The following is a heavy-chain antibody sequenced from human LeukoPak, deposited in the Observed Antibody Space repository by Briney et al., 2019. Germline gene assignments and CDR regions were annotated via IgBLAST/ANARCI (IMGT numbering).Heavy chain of an antibody. Sequence: GGSLRLSCAASGFTFSSYGMHWVRQAPGKGLEWVAVISYDGSNKYYADSVKGRFTISRDNAKNSLYLQMNSLRAEDTAVYYCAREAYGSGNYPFDFWGQGTLVTVSS. CDR1: GFTFSSYG. J-gene: IGHJ4*02. D-gene: IGHD3-10*01. CDR2: ISYDGSNK. CDR3: AREAYGSGNYPFDF. V-gene: IGHV3-30*03.